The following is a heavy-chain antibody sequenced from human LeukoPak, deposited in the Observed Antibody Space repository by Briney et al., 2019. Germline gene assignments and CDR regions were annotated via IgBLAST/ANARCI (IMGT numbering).Heavy chain of an antibody. D-gene: IGHD3-10*01. V-gene: IGHV3-53*04. Sequence: GGSLRLSCAASGFTFSSNYMSWVRQAPGKGLEWVSVIYSGGSTYYADSVKGRFTISRHNSKNTLYLQMNSLRAEDTAVYHCARGTYGSGSYYPDYWGQGTLVTVSS. CDR1: GFTFSSNY. CDR3: ARGTYGSGSYYPDY. J-gene: IGHJ4*02. CDR2: IYSGGST.